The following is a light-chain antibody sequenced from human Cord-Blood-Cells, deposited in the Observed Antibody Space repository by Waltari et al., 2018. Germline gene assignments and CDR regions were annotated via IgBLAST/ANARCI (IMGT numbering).Light chain of an antibody. J-gene: IGKJ1*01. CDR1: QSISSW. CDR3: QQYNSYSGT. Sequence: GDRVTITCRASQSISSWLAWYQQKPGKGPKLLIYDASSLESRVPSRFSGSGSGTAFTLTISSLQPDDFATYYCQQYNSYSGTFGQGTKVEIK. V-gene: IGKV1-5*01. CDR2: DAS.